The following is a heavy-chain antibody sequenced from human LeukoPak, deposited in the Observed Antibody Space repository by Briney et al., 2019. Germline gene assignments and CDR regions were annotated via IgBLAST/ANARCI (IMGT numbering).Heavy chain of an antibody. Sequence: GGSLRLSCAASGFTFSSYWMHWVRQAPGKGLVWVSRINSDGGSTSYADSVKGRFSISRDNAKNSLFLQMNSLRGGDTAVYYCARVGSSGWYPYDAFDIWGQGTMVTVSS. V-gene: IGHV3-74*01. J-gene: IGHJ3*02. D-gene: IGHD6-19*01. CDR3: ARVGSSGWYPYDAFDI. CDR2: INSDGGST. CDR1: GFTFSSYW.